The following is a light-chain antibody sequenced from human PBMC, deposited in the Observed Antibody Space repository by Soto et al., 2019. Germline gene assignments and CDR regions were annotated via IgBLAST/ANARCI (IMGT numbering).Light chain of an antibody. CDR1: RIXRSR. V-gene: IGKV1-5*01. CDR3: QQVHNFPLT. J-gene: IGKJ4*01. Sequence: DIQMTQCPSTLSASAGDRVTFTCRSSRIXRSRLAWYQQKPGKAPSLLISGASTLESGVPSRLSGSPLSGSASGTAFRLTISSLQPDDFATYYCQQVHNFPLTFGGGTKVDI. CDR2: GAS.